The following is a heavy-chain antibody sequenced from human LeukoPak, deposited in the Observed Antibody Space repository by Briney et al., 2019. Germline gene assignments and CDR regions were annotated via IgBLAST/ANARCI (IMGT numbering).Heavy chain of an antibody. CDR3: ASRHSKQQPYYYYMDI. J-gene: IGHJ6*03. Sequence: SETLSLTCTVSGDSISSGSYYWSWIRLPAGKGLEWIGRIYSNGDTKYNPSLKSRVTISVDTSKNQFSLKLTSATAADTAVYYCASRHSKQQPYYYYMDIWGKGTTVTVSS. D-gene: IGHD6-13*01. CDR1: GDSISSGSYY. CDR2: IYSNGDT. V-gene: IGHV4-61*02.